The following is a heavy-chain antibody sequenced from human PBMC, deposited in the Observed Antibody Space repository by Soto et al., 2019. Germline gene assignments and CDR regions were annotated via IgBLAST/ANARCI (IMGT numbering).Heavy chain of an antibody. J-gene: IGHJ5*01. Sequence: SETLSLTCSVSGDSISNLAYFWDWIRQPPGQALEYIGYIYKSATTYYNPSFESRVAISVDTSKSQFSLNVTSVTAADTAVYFCARGRYCLTGRCFPNWFDSWGQGALVTVSS. CDR2: IYKSATT. CDR3: ARGRYCLTGRCFPNWFDS. D-gene: IGHD7-27*01. CDR1: GDSISNLAYF. V-gene: IGHV4-30-4*01.